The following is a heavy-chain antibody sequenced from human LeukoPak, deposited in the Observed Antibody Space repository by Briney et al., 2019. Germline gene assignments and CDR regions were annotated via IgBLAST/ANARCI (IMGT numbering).Heavy chain of an antibody. J-gene: IGHJ6*02. V-gene: IGHV5-51*01. CDR3: AIGYGDYEYRWRSYYYYGMDV. D-gene: IGHD4-17*01. CDR2: IYPGDSDT. Sequence: GESLKISCKGSGYSFTSYWIGWVRQMPGKGLEWMGIIYPGDSDTRYSPSFQGQVTISADKSISTAYLQWSSLKASDTAMYYCAIGYGDYEYRWRSYYYYGMDVWGQGSTVTVSS. CDR1: GYSFTSYW.